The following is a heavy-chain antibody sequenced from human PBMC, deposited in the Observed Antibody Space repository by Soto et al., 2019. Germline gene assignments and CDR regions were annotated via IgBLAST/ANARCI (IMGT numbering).Heavy chain of an antibody. CDR3: AKVTGYCSSTSCRIDYYYYYGMDV. Sequence: GGSLRLSCAASLFTFSSYGMHWVRQSPGKGLEWVAVISYDGSHKYYADSVKGRFTISRDNSKNTLYLQMNSLRAEDTAVYYCAKVTGYCSSTSCRIDYYYYYGMDVWGQGTTVTVSS. V-gene: IGHV3-30*18. CDR1: LFTFSSYG. CDR2: ISYDGSHK. D-gene: IGHD2-2*01. J-gene: IGHJ6*02.